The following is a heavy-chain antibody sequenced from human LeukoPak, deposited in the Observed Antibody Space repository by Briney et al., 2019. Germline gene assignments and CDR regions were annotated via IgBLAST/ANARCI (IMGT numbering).Heavy chain of an antibody. V-gene: IGHV3-23*01. CDR2: ISGSGGSS. CDR3: AKGTGIVMYYYYGMDL. D-gene: IGHD3-16*02. J-gene: IGHJ6*02. CDR1: GFTFSNYA. Sequence: PGGSLRLSCAASGFTFSNYAMSWIRQAPGKGLEWVSGISGSGGSSYYADSVKGRFSISRDNPKNTLHLQMNSLRAEDSAVYYCAKGTGIVMYYYYGMDLWGQGTTVIISS.